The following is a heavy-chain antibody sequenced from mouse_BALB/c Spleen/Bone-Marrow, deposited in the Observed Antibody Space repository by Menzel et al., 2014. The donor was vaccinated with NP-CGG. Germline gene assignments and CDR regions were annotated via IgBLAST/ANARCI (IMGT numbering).Heavy chain of an antibody. CDR1: GFSLTDYG. CDR3: ARNHYDSSSYFDY. D-gene: IGHD1-1*01. V-gene: IGHV2-6-7*01. J-gene: IGHJ2*01. Sequence: VQRVESGPGLVAPSQSLSITCTVSGFSLTDYGVNWVRQPPGKGLEWLGMIWGDGRTDYNSALKSRLSISKDNSKSQVFLKMNSLQTDDTARYYCARNHYDSSSYFDYWGQGTTLTVSS. CDR2: IWGDGRT.